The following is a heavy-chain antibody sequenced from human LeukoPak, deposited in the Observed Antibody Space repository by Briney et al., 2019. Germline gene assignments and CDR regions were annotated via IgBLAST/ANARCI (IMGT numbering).Heavy chain of an antibody. CDR1: GFTFSSYS. V-gene: IGHV3-21*01. CDR2: ISSSSSYI. Sequence: GGSLRLSCAASGFTFSSYSMNWVRQAPGKGLELVSSISSSSSYIYYADSVKGRFTISKDNAKNTVYLQMNNLRAEDTAVYYCVSFYETYWGRGTLVTVSS. CDR3: VSFYETY. D-gene: IGHD2-2*01. J-gene: IGHJ4*02.